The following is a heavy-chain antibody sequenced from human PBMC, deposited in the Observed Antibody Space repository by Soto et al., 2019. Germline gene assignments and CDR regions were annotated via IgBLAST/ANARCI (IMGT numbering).Heavy chain of an antibody. CDR2: INPNSGGT. CDR3: ARTGDIYCSSNSCYEDYYYYGMDV. J-gene: IGHJ6*02. CDR1: GYTFTGYY. Sequence: GSSVKVSCKASGYTFTGYYMHWVRQAPGQGLEWMGWINPNSGGTNYAQKFQGRVTMTRDTSISTAYMELSRLRSDDTAVYYCARTGDIYCSSNSCYEDYYYYGMDVWVQVNTGTGS. V-gene: IGHV1-2*02. D-gene: IGHD2-2*01.